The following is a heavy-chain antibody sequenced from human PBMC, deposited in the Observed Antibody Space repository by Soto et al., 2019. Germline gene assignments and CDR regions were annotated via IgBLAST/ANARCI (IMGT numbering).Heavy chain of an antibody. CDR2: IFYTGAT. J-gene: IGHJ4*01. D-gene: IGHD7-27*01. Sequence: SETLSLTCAVSGDSISSRSHYWNWIRRVPGKGLEFIGYIFYTGATYYNPSLRGRISMSVDTSKNQFSLRLSSVTAADTAVYYCARETPDWTIYWGYFDFWGHGTLVTVSS. CDR3: ARETPDWTIYWGYFDF. CDR1: GDSISSRSHY. V-gene: IGHV4-31*11.